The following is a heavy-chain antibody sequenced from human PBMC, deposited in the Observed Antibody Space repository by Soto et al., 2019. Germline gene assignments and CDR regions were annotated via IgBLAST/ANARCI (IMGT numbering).Heavy chain of an antibody. V-gene: IGHV3-9*01. CDR2: LSWNSGSI. J-gene: IGHJ4*02. CDR3: ARGMTGTLRGPIDY. CDR1: GFNFDDYA. Sequence: GGSLRLSCAASGFNFDDYAMHWVRQAPGKGLEWVSGLSWNSGSIGYADSVKGRFNISRDHAKKSLFLQMSSLRSEDTALYYCARGMTGTLRGPIDYWGPGNLVTXSS. D-gene: IGHD1-1*01.